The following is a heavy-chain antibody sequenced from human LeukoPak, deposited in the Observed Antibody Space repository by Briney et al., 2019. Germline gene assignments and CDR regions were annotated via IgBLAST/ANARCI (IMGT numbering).Heavy chain of an antibody. V-gene: IGHV3-48*03. CDR2: ISSSGSTI. CDR1: GFTFSSYE. Sequence: GGSLGLSCAASGFTFSSYEMNWVRQAPGKGLEWVSYISSSGSTIYYADSVKGRFTISRDNAKNSLYLQMNSLRAEDTAVYYCAGSIAVAGAYYYYMDVWGKGTTVTISS. CDR3: AGSIAVAGAYYYYMDV. D-gene: IGHD6-19*01. J-gene: IGHJ6*03.